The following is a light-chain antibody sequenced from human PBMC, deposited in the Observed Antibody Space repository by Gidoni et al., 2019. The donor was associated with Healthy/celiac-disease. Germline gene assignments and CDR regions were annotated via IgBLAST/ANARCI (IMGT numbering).Light chain of an antibody. CDR1: QSLLHSNGYNY. J-gene: IGKJ3*01. V-gene: IGKV2-28*01. CDR3: MQALQTHPGT. Sequence: DIVMTQSPLSLPVTPGEPASISCRSSQSLLHSNGYNYLDWYLQKPGQSPQLLIYLGSNRASGVPDRFSGSGSGTDFTLKISRVEAEDVGVYYCMQALQTHPGTFGPGTKVDIK. CDR2: LGS.